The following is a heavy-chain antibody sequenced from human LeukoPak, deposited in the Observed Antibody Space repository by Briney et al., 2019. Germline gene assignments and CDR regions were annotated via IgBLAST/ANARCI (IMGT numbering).Heavy chain of an antibody. CDR3: ATIPFDVDTAMVSDYYYYYGMDV. CDR2: INPSGGST. Sequence: ASVKVSCKPSGYTFTSYYMHWVRQAPGQALECMGIINPSGGSTSYAQKFRGRVTMTRDTSTSTVYMELRSLRSDDTAVYYCATIPFDVDTAMVSDYYYYYGMDVWGQGTTVTVSS. V-gene: IGHV1-46*01. D-gene: IGHD5-18*01. J-gene: IGHJ6*02. CDR1: GYTFTSYY.